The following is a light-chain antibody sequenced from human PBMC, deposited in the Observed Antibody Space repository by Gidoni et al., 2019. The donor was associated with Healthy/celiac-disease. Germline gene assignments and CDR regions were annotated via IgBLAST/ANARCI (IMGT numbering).Light chain of an antibody. Sequence: ELVLTQSPGTLSLSPGERATLSCRASQSVSSSYLAWYQQKPGQAPRLLIYGASSRATGIPDRFSGSGSGTDFTLTISRLEPEDFAVYYCQQYGSSQFTFGPXTKVDIK. CDR1: QSVSSSY. CDR3: QQYGSSQFT. J-gene: IGKJ3*01. V-gene: IGKV3-20*01. CDR2: GAS.